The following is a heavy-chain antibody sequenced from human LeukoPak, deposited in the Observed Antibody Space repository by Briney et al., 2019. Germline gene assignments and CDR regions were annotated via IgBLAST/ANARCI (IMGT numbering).Heavy chain of an antibody. D-gene: IGHD6-13*01. CDR2: IYYSGST. J-gene: IGHJ6*02. CDR3: ARAHSIASYYYGVDV. Sequence: PSETLSLTCTVSGGSISSYYWSWIRQPPGKGLEWIGYIYYSGSTNYNPSLKSRVTISVDKSKNQFSLKLSSVTAADTAVYYCARAHSIASYYYGVDVWGQGTTVTVSS. CDR1: GGSISSYY. V-gene: IGHV4-59*12.